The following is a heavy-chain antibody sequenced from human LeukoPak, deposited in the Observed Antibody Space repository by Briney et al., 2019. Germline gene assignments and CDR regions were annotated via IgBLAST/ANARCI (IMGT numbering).Heavy chain of an antibody. Sequence: GASVKVSCKVSGYTLTELSMHWVGQAPGKGLEWMGGFDPEDGETIYAQKFQGRVTMTEDTSTDTAYMELSSLRSEDTAVYYCATAYYASGGYYYYGMDVWGQGTTVTVSS. D-gene: IGHD3-10*01. CDR1: GYTLTELS. CDR3: ATAYYASGGYYYYGMDV. J-gene: IGHJ6*02. V-gene: IGHV1-24*01. CDR2: FDPEDGET.